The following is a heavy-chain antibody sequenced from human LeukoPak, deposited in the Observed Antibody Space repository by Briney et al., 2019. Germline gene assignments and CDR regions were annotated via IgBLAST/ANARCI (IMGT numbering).Heavy chain of an antibody. D-gene: IGHD6-6*01. J-gene: IGHJ4*02. V-gene: IGHV3-33*06. CDR1: GFTFSSYG. Sequence: GGSLRLSCAASGFTFSSYGMHWVRQAPGKGLEWVAVIWYDGSNKYYADSVKGRFTISRDNSKNTLYLQMNSLRAEDTAVYYCAKETSSIAARRSFDYWGQGTLVTVSS. CDR2: IWYDGSNK. CDR3: AKETSSIAARRSFDY.